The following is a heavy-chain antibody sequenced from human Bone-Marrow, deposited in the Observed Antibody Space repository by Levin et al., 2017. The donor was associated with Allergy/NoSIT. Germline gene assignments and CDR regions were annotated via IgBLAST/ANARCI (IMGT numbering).Heavy chain of an antibody. J-gene: IGHJ3*02. Sequence: SQTLSLTCTVSGGSISGGSHYWGWVRQSPGRGLEWIGNIYHSGSTYYNPSLMSRVSMSVDTSKNQFNLKLNSVTATDTAVYYCATVFLRVVRSSEIWGQGTLVTVSS. CDR3: ATVFLRVVRSSEI. V-gene: IGHV4-39*06. D-gene: IGHD2-15*01. CDR1: GGSISGGSHY. CDR2: IYHSGST.